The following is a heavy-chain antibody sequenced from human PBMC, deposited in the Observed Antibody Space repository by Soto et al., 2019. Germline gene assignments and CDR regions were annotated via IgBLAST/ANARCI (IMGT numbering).Heavy chain of an antibody. Sequence: QVQLQESGPGLVKPSQTLSLTCTVSGRSISSGGYYWSWIRQHPGKGLEWIGYIYYSGSTYYNPSLKSRVTISVDTSKNPFSLKLSSVTAADTAVYYCARVYFSGGSCYEFDYWGQGTLVTVSS. V-gene: IGHV4-31*03. CDR1: GRSISSGGYY. J-gene: IGHJ4*02. CDR3: ARVYFSGGSCYEFDY. CDR2: IYYSGST. D-gene: IGHD2-15*01.